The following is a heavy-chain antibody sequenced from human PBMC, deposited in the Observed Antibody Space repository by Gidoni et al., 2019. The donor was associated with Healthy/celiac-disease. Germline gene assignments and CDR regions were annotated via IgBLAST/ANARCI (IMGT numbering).Heavy chain of an antibody. V-gene: IGHV3-21*01. CDR2: ISSSSSYI. D-gene: IGHD2-21*02. J-gene: IGHJ4*02. CDR3: ARAPYCGGDCYSGVAGGNAYFDY. Sequence: EVQLVESGGGLVKPGGSLRLSCAASGFTFSSYRMNWVRQAPGKGLGWVSSISSSSSYIYYADSVKGRFTISRDNAKNSLYLQMNSLRAEDTAVYYCARAPYCGGDCYSGVAGGNAYFDYWGQGTLVTVSS. CDR1: GFTFSSYR.